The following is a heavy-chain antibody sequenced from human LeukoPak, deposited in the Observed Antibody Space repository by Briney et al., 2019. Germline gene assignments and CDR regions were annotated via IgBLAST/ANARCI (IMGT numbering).Heavy chain of an antibody. D-gene: IGHD6-19*01. CDR3: VRQYSSGWYYYYGMDV. CDR1: EDSVSSNSAA. V-gene: IGHV6-1*01. J-gene: IGHJ6*02. CDR2: TYYRSKWYN. Sequence: SQTLSLTCAISEDSVSSNSAAWHWIRQSPSRGLEWLGRTYYRSKWYNDYVVSVKSRITINPDTSKNQFSLQLNSVTPQDTAVYYCVRQYSSGWYYYYGMDVWGQGTTVIVSS.